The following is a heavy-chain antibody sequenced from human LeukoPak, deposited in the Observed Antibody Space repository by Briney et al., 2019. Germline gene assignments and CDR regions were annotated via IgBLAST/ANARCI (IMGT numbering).Heavy chain of an antibody. CDR1: GFTFSSYS. V-gene: IGHV3-21*01. D-gene: IGHD4-17*01. CDR3: ARANPWTTDDYYGMDV. Sequence: KTGGSLRLSCAASGFTFSSYSMNWVRQAPGEGLEWVSSISSSSSYIYYADSVKGRFTISRENAKNSLYLQMNSLRAEDTAVYYCARANPWTTDDYYGMDVWGQGTTVTVSS. J-gene: IGHJ6*02. CDR2: ISSSSSYI.